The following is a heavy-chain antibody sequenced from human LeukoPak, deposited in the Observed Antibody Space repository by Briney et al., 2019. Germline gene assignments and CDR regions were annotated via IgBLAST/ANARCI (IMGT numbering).Heavy chain of an antibody. CDR1: GGSISSYY. CDR2: IYTSGST. D-gene: IGHD3-10*01. CDR3: AREGVGELGPYYFDY. J-gene: IGHJ4*02. V-gene: IGHV4-4*07. Sequence: SETLSLACTVSGGSISSYYWSWIRQPAGKGLEWIGRIYTSGSTNYNPSLKSRVTMSVDTSKNQFSLKLSSVTAADTAVYYCAREGVGELGPYYFDYWGQGTLVTVSS.